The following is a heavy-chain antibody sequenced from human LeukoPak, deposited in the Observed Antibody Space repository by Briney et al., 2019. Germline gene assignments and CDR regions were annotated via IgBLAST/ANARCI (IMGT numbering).Heavy chain of an antibody. J-gene: IGHJ4*02. Sequence: ASVKVSCKASGGTFSSYAISWVRQAPGQGLEWMEGIIPIFGTANYAQKFQGRVTITADKSTSTAYMELSSLRSEDTAVYYCASGYSYGHYYWGQGTLVTVSS. D-gene: IGHD5-18*01. CDR2: IIPIFGTA. V-gene: IGHV1-69*06. CDR3: ASGYSYGHYY. CDR1: GGTFSSYA.